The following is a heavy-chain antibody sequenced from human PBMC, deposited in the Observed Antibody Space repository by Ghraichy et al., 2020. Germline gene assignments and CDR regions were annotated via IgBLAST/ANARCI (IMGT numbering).Heavy chain of an antibody. V-gene: IGHV4-4*07. D-gene: IGHD1-26*01. Sequence: SETLSLTYTVSGGSMGNFYWGWIRQPAGKGLEWIGRINTSGTTNYNPSLKSRVTMAVDTSKNQFSLRLSSVTAADTAVYYCARVRVSATRGAFDIWGQGTIVTVS. CDR3: ARVRVSATRGAFDI. CDR2: INTSGTT. J-gene: IGHJ3*02. CDR1: GGSMGNFY.